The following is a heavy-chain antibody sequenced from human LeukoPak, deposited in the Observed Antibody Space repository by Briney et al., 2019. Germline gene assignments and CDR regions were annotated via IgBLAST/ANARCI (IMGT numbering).Heavy chain of an antibody. J-gene: IGHJ4*02. CDR1: GYTFTGYY. CDR2: INPNSGGT. V-gene: IGHV1-2*02. CDR3: ARGPRVPLIQLWYFDY. Sequence: ASVKVSCKASGYTFTGYYMHWVRQAPGQGLEWMGWINPNSGGTNYAQKFQGRVTMTRDTSISTAYMELSRLRPDDTAVYYCARGPRVPLIQLWYFDYWGQGTLVTVSS. D-gene: IGHD5-18*01.